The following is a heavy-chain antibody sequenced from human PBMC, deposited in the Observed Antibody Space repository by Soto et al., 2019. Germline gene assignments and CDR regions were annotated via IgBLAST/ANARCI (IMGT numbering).Heavy chain of an antibody. CDR3: ARDSGWHSRSHFFDY. V-gene: IGHV3-11*01. CDR1: GFTFSDYY. D-gene: IGHD6-13*01. CDR2: ISSSGSTI. J-gene: IGHJ4*02. Sequence: GGSLRLSCAASGFTFSDYYMSWIRQAPGKGLEWVSYISSSGSTIYYADSVKGRFTISRDNAKNSLYLQMNSLRAEDTAVYYCARDSGWHSRSHFFDYWGQGNLVTVSS.